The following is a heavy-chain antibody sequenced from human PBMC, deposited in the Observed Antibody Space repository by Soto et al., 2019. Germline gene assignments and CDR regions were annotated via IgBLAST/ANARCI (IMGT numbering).Heavy chain of an antibody. CDR1: GGSISSSSYY. D-gene: IGHD6-19*01. J-gene: IGHJ6*03. V-gene: IGHV4-39*01. CDR2: IYYSGST. Sequence: PSETLSLTCTVSGGSISSSSYYWGWIRQPPGKGLEWIGSIYYSGSTYYNPSLKSRVTISVDTSKNQFSLKLSSVTAADTAVYYCARHRIAVDGRMEVWGKGTTVTVSS. CDR3: ARHRIAVDGRMEV.